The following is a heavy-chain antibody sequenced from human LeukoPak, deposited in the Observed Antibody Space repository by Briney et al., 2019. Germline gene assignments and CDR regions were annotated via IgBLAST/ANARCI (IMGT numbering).Heavy chain of an antibody. D-gene: IGHD5-18*01. CDR1: GFIFSAYS. Sequence: GGSLRLSCAASGFIFSAYSMHWVRQAPGKGLEWVSSIISSESYIYYADSVKGRFTISRDNAKNSLYLQMNSLRAEDTAVYYCATSGYYYGLVDSWGQGTLVTVSS. CDR3: ATSGYYYGLVDS. V-gene: IGHV3-21*01. J-gene: IGHJ4*02. CDR2: IISSESYI.